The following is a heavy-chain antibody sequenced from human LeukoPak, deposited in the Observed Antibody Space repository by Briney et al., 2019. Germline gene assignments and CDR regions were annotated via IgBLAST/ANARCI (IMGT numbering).Heavy chain of an antibody. J-gene: IGHJ4*02. CDR2: IIPIFGTA. V-gene: IGHV1-69*13. CDR1: GGTFSSYA. D-gene: IGHD3-22*01. CDR3: ARDLSSSGYYPYYFDY. Sequence: ASVKVSCKASGGTFSSYAISWVRQAPGQGLEWMGGIIPIFGTANYAQKFQGRVTITADESTSTAYMELSSLRSEDTAVYYCARDLSSSGYYPYYFDYWGQGTLVTVSS.